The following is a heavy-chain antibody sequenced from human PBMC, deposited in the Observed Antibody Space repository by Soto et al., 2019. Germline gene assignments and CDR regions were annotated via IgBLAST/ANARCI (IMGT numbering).Heavy chain of an antibody. CDR2: IYYSGST. CDR3: ARELFGRSVWFDP. D-gene: IGHD3-10*01. CDR1: GGSISSYY. J-gene: IGHJ5*02. V-gene: IGHV4-59*01. Sequence: QVQLQESGPGLVKPSETLSLTCTVSGGSISSYYWSWIRQPPGKGLEWIGYIYYSGSTNYNPSLKSRVTISVATSKTQCSLKLSSVTAADTAVYYCARELFGRSVWFDPWGQGTLVTVSS.